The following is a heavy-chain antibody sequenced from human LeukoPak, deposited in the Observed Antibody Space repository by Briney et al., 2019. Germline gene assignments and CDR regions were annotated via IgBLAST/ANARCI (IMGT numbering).Heavy chain of an antibody. D-gene: IGHD1-26*01. CDR3: AEDAWDLDAFDI. V-gene: IGHV3-23*01. CDR2: ISGNGFST. Sequence: GGSLRLSCAASGFTFGHFAMIWVRQAPGKGLEWVSGISGNGFSTYYADSVKGQFTISRDNSKNTLYLQMNSLRAEDTAVYFCAEDAWDLDAFDIWGQGAMVTVSS. J-gene: IGHJ3*02. CDR1: GFTFGHFA.